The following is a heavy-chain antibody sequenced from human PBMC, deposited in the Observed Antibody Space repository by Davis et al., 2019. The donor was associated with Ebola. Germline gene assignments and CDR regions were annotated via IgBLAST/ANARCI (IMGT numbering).Heavy chain of an antibody. Sequence: GGSLRLSCAASGFTFNSSWMTWLRQVPRNGLESVAHIRQDGSEQQYVDSVKGRFTVSRDNAKSTLYLEMNNVRVDDAGVYYCARERRSETDAFWGQGTQVIVSS. CDR1: GFTFNSSW. J-gene: IGHJ4*02. V-gene: IGHV3-7*01. CDR2: IRQDGSEQ. D-gene: IGHD1-1*01. CDR3: ARERRSETDAF.